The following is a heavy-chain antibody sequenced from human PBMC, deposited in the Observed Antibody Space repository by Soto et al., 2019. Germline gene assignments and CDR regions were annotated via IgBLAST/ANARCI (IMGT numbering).Heavy chain of an antibody. Sequence: SVKVACKASGFNFTSSAVQWVRQALGQRLEWIGWIVVGSGNTNYAQKFQERVTITRDMSTSTAYMELSSLRSEDTAVYYCAADNDYSNYAHYYYGMDVWGQGTTVTVSS. CDR3: AADNDYSNYAHYYYGMDV. J-gene: IGHJ6*02. CDR1: GFNFTSSA. D-gene: IGHD4-4*01. V-gene: IGHV1-58*01. CDR2: IVVGSGNT.